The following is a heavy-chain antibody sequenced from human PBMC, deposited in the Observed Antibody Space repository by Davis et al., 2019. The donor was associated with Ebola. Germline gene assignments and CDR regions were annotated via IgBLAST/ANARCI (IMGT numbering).Heavy chain of an antibody. V-gene: IGHV4-34*01. D-gene: IGHD6-6*01. CDR2: INHSGST. Sequence: PGGSLRLSCAVYGGSFSGYYWSWIRQPPGKGLEWIGEINHSGSTNYNPSLKSRVTISVDTSKNQFSLKLSSVTAADTAVYYCAREVGPGSSGLAYYFDYWGQGTLVTVSS. CDR1: GGSFSGYY. CDR3: AREVGPGSSGLAYYFDY. J-gene: IGHJ4*02.